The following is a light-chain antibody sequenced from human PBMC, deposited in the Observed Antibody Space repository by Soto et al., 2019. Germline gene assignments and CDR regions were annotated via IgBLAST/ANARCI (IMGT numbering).Light chain of an antibody. CDR2: SNY. CDR3: AAWDDILNGYV. J-gene: IGLJ1*01. Sequence: QSVLTQPPSASGTPGQRVTISCSGSSSNIESNIVTWYQQLPGTAPKLVIYSNYDRPSGVPDRFSGSTSGTSASLVIRGLQSEDEADYYCAAWDDILNGYVFGGGTKLTVL. V-gene: IGLV1-44*01. CDR1: SSNIESNI.